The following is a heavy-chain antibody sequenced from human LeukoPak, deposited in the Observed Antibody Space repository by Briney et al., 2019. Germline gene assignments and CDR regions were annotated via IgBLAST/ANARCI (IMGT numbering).Heavy chain of an antibody. CDR2: ISSSSSTI. D-gene: IGHD2-15*01. Sequence: GGSLRLSCAASGFTFSSYSMNWVRQASGKGLEWVSYISSSSSTIYYADSVKGRFTISRDNAKNSLYLQMNSLRAEDTAVYYCARAIGYCSGGSCSGVDYWGQGTLVTVSS. V-gene: IGHV3-48*01. J-gene: IGHJ4*02. CDR3: ARAIGYCSGGSCSGVDY. CDR1: GFTFSSYS.